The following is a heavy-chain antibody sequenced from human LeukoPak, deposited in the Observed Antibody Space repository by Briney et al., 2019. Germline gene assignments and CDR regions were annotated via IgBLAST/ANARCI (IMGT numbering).Heavy chain of an antibody. CDR3: ADSDGYYYDV. CDR2: IPNDGGNR. D-gene: IGHD2-15*01. V-gene: IGHV3-30-3*01. CDR1: GFTFSYYA. J-gene: IGHJ4*02. Sequence: GGSLRLSCVASGFTSGFTFSYYAMHWVRQAPGKGLEWVAFIPNDGGNRYFANSVKGRFTISRDNSKNTVYLQMNSLGAEDTAVYYCADSDGYYYDVWGQGTLVTVS.